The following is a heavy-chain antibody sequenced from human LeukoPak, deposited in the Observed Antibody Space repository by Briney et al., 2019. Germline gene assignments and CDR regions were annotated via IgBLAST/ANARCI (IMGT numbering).Heavy chain of an antibody. Sequence: GASVTVSCTASGYTFTSYGISWVRQAPGQGLEWMGWISTYNGKTDYAQSLQGRVTMTIDTSTSTVYMELRSLRSDDTAVYYCARDVGRSYDLDYWGQGTLVTVSS. J-gene: IGHJ4*02. CDR3: ARDVGRSYDLDY. D-gene: IGHD3-16*01. CDR2: ISTYNGKT. CDR1: GYTFTSYG. V-gene: IGHV1-18*01.